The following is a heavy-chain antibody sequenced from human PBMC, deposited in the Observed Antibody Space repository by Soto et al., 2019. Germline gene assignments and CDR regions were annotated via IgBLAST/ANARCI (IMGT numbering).Heavy chain of an antibody. Sequence: QVQLQESGPGLVKPSQTLSLTCTVSGGSISSGGYYWSWIRQHPGKGLEWIGYIYYSGSTSYNPSLTSRLTISVDTSKIKFSLKLYSVTAADTAVYSCAREVTHCGQATLVTVSS. CDR2: IYYSGST. J-gene: IGHJ4*02. D-gene: IGHD3-10*01. V-gene: IGHV4-31*03. CDR3: AREVTH. CDR1: GGSISSGGYY.